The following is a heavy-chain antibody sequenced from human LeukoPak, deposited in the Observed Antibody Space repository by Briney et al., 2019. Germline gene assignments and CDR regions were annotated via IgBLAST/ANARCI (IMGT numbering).Heavy chain of an antibody. J-gene: IGHJ4*02. CDR2: VPYSGST. CDR1: GGSINNYS. Sequence: SETLSLTCTVSGGSINNYSWSWIRQPPGKELEWIGYVPYSGSTNYNPSLTSRVTISVDTSKNQFSLKLSSVTAADTAVYYCARHTRDEGYYFDCWGQGTLVTVSS. V-gene: IGHV4-59*08. D-gene: IGHD5-24*01. CDR3: ARHTRDEGYYFDC.